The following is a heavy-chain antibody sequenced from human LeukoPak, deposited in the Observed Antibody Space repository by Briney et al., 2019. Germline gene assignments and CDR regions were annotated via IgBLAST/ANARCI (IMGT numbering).Heavy chain of an antibody. CDR1: GFSFSDYY. CDR3: ARVMGNYASDY. CDR2: ISSSGDTM. J-gene: IGHJ4*02. Sequence: NPGGSLRLSXAASGFSFSDYYMSWICQAPGKGVEWVSYISSSGDTMSYADSVKGRFTISRDNAKNSLYLQMSSLRAEDAAIYYCARVMGNYASDYWGQGALVTVSS. V-gene: IGHV3-11*04. D-gene: IGHD1-7*01.